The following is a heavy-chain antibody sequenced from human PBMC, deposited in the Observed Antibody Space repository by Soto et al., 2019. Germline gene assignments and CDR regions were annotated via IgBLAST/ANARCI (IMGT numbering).Heavy chain of an antibody. CDR1: GVTVSSNY. J-gene: IGHJ4*02. V-gene: IGHV3-53*02. Sequence: EVQLVETGGGLIQPGGSLRLSCAASGVTVSSNYMSWVRQAPGKGLEWVSVIYSGGTTYYADSVKGRFTISRDNSKNTLYLQMNSLRAEDTAVYYCASFLTGATGPFDYWGQGTLVTVSS. D-gene: IGHD1-26*01. CDR3: ASFLTGATGPFDY. CDR2: IYSGGTT.